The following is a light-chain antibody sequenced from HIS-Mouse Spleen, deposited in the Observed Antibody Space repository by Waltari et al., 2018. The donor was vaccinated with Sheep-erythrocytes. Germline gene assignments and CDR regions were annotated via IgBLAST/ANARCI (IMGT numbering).Light chain of an antibody. Sequence: QSALTQPRSVSGSPGQSVTISCTGPSSDVGGYNSVSWYQQHPGKAPKLMIYDVSTRPSGVPDRFSGSKSGNTASLTISGLQAEDEADYYCCSYAGSYNHVFATGTKVTVL. V-gene: IGLV2-11*01. J-gene: IGLJ1*01. CDR1: SSDVGGYNS. CDR3: CSYAGSYNHV. CDR2: DVS.